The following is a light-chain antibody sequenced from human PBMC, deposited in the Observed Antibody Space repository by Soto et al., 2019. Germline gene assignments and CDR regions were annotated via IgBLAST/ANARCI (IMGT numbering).Light chain of an antibody. Sequence: EIFLTQSPDTLSLSPGERVTLSCRASQTVSSNFLAWYQQKPGQAPRLLIFDASTRATGIPDRFTGSGSGTDFTLTISRLEPEDFAVYYCQFYGDPSKTFGQGTKVDIK. CDR1: QTVSSNF. V-gene: IGKV3-20*01. CDR3: QFYGDPSKT. J-gene: IGKJ1*01. CDR2: DAS.